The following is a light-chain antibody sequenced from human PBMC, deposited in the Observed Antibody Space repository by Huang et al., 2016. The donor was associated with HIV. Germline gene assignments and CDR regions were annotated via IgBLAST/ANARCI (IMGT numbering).Light chain of an antibody. CDR1: QSLLHSNGYNY. V-gene: IGKV2-28*01. CDR2: LGS. CDR3: MQALQTPRT. Sequence: DIVMTQSPLSLPVTPGEPASISCRSSQSLLHSNGYNYLDWYLQKPGQSPQLLSYLGSNRASGVPDRFSGSGSGTDFTLKISGVEAEDVGVYYCMQALQTPRTFGQGTKVEIK. J-gene: IGKJ1*01.